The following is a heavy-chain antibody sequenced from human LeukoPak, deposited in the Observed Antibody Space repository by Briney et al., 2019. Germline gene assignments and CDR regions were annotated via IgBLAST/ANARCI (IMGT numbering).Heavy chain of an antibody. J-gene: IGHJ4*02. V-gene: IGHV4-59*01. CDR3: ARGSSSSWYPPPGLS. D-gene: IGHD6-13*01. CDR1: GGSISSYY. CDR2: IYYSGST. Sequence: SETLSLTCTVSGGSISSYYWSWIRQPPGKGLEWIGYIYYSGSTNYNPSLKSRVTISVDTSKNQFSLKLSSVTTADTAVYYCARGSSSSWYPPPGLSWGQGTLVTVSS.